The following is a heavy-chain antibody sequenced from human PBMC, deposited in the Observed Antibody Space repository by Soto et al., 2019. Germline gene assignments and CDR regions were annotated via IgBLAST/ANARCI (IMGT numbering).Heavy chain of an antibody. CDR3: ARGYCISTSCYRDYGMDV. Sequence: SETLSLTCAVSGGSISSGGYSWSWIRQPPGKGLEWIGYIYHSGSTYYNPSLKSRVTISVDRSKNQFSLKLSSVTAADTAVYYCARGYCISTSCYRDYGMDVWGQGTTVTVSS. V-gene: IGHV4-30-2*01. D-gene: IGHD2-2*02. J-gene: IGHJ6*02. CDR1: GGSISSGGYS. CDR2: IYHSGST.